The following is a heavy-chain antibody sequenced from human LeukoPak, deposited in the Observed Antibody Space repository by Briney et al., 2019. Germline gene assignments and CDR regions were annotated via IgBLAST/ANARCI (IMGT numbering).Heavy chain of an antibody. J-gene: IGHJ6*02. CDR3: ARGGYCSGGSCYSGYYYYYGMDV. CDR2: ISAYNGNT. D-gene: IGHD2-15*01. CDR1: GYTFTSYG. V-gene: IGHV1-18*01. Sequence: ASVKVSCKASGYTFTSYGISWVQQAPGQGLEWMGWISAYNGNTNYAQKLQGRVTMTTDTSTSTAYMELRSLRSDDTAVYYCARGGYCSGGSCYSGYYYYYGMDVWGQGTTVTVSS.